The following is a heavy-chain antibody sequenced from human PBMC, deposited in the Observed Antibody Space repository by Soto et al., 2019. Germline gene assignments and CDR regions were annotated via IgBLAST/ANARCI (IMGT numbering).Heavy chain of an antibody. V-gene: IGHV4-4*07. D-gene: IGHD3-10*01. CDR3: ARDRITLANDAFDI. CDR2: IYTSGST. J-gene: IGHJ3*02. CDR1: GGSISSYY. Sequence: QVQLQESGPGLVKPSETLSLTCTVSGGSISSYYWSWIRQPAGKGLEWIGRIYTSGSTNYNPSLKSRVTMSVDTSKNQFSLNLSSVTAADTAVYYCARDRITLANDAFDIWDQGTMVTVSS.